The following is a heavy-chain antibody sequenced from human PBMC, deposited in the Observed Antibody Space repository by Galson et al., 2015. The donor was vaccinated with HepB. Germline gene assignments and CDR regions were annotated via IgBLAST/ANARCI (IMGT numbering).Heavy chain of an antibody. V-gene: IGHV3-33*01. CDR2: IWNDGSNK. J-gene: IGHJ6*02. Sequence: SLRLSCAASGFTFSTYGMHWVRQAPGKGLEWVAFIWNDGSNKYYAASVKGRFTISRDNYKNTLFLQMKNVRGDDSAVYYCARVPTRASTVYFYYGMDVWGQGAPVTVSS. CDR1: GFTFSTYG. CDR3: ARVPTRASTVYFYYGMDV. D-gene: IGHD2-2*01.